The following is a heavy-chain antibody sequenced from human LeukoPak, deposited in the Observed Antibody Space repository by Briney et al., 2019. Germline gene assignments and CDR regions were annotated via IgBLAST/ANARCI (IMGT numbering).Heavy chain of an antibody. J-gene: IGHJ4*02. D-gene: IGHD3/OR15-3a*01. CDR2: IITTADII. CDR1: EFTFSDYY. V-gene: IGHV3-11*01. Sequence: NPGGSLRLSCAASEFTFSDYYMSWIRQAPGKGLEWVSYIITTADIIYYADSVKGRFTISRDNAKNSLYLQMNSLRAEDTATYYCATGGLGKILFSYWGQGTLVAVSS. CDR3: ATGGLGKILFSY.